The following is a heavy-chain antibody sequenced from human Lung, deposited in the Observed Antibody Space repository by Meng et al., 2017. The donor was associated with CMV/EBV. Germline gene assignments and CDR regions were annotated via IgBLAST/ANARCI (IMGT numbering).Heavy chain of an antibody. D-gene: IGHD4-17*01. J-gene: IGHJ4*02. CDR3: ARNPVTNRRGSHFDC. CDR2: IKQDGSEK. CDR1: GFILSSYW. Sequence: SCAASGFILSSYWMSWVRQAPGKGLEWVANIKQDGSEKYYVDSVRGRFTISRDNAKSSLYLQMNGLRAEDTAVYYCARNPVTNRRGSHFDCWGQGTLVTVSS. V-gene: IGHV3-7*01.